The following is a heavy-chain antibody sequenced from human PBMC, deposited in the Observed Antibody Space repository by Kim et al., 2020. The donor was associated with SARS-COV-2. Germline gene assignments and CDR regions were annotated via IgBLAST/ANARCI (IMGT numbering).Heavy chain of an antibody. J-gene: IGHJ3*02. CDR3: ARRARGMIVVVNAFDI. CDR2: IYYSGST. V-gene: IGHV4-39*01. D-gene: IGHD3-22*01. CDR1: GGSISSSSYY. Sequence: SETLSLTCTVSGGSISSSSYYWGWIRQPPGNGLEWIGSIYYSGSTYYNPSLKSRVTISVDTSKNQFSLKLSSVTAADTAVYYCARRARGMIVVVNAFDIWGQGTMVTVSS.